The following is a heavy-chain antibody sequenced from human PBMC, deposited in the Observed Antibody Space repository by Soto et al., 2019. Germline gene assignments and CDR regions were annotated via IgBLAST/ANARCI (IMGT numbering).Heavy chain of an antibody. J-gene: IGHJ4*02. CDR2: IVVGSGNT. CDR3: AADGPGSRLNYYDVGGWVD. V-gene: IGHV1-58*01. Sequence: GASVKVSCKASGFTFTSSAVQWVRQARGQRLEWIGWIVVGSGNTNYAQKFQERVTITRDMSTSTAYMELSSLRSEDTAVYYCAADGPGSRLNYYDVGGWVDGGQGTLVTFSS. D-gene: IGHD3-22*01. CDR1: GFTFTSSA.